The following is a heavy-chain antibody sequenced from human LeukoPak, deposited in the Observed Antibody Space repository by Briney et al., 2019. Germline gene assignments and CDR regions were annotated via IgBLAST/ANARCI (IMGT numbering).Heavy chain of an antibody. V-gene: IGHV4-34*01. CDR3: ARGRGAARFVTIGFDY. Sequence: SEALSLTCAVYGGSFSGYHWSWIHQPPGKGLEWIGEINHRGSTNYNPSLKSRVTMSVDTSKNQFSLKLSSVTAADTAVYYCARGRGAARFVTIGFDYWGQGALVTVSS. CDR2: INHRGST. CDR1: GGSFSGYH. J-gene: IGHJ4*02. D-gene: IGHD6-6*01.